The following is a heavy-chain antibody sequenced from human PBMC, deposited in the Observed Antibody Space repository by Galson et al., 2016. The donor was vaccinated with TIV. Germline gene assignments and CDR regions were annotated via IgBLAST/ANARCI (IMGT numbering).Heavy chain of an antibody. Sequence: SVKVSCKASGYSFTSYGITWVRQAPGQGLAWMGWISNYNVNTKYAQKFQGRVTLTTDTSTSTAYVELRSLRSDDTAVYFCARGRAADHAFDFWGQGTMVTVSS. CDR3: ARGRAADHAFDF. CDR2: ISNYNVNT. CDR1: GYSFTSYG. D-gene: IGHD2-15*01. J-gene: IGHJ3*01. V-gene: IGHV1-18*01.